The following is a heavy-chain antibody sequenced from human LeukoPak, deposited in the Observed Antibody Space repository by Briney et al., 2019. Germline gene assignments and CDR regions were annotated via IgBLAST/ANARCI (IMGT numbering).Heavy chain of an antibody. V-gene: IGHV1-3*03. CDR1: GYTFTSYA. CDR2: INAGNGST. J-gene: IGHJ6*03. CDR3: ARNSQYSGRGYMDV. Sequence: ASVKVSCKASGYTFTSYAMHWVRQAPGQRLEWMGWINAGNGSTKYSQEFQGRVTITRDTSASTAYMELSSLRSEDMAVYYCARNSQYSGRGYMDVWGKGTTVTVSS. D-gene: IGHD6-6*01.